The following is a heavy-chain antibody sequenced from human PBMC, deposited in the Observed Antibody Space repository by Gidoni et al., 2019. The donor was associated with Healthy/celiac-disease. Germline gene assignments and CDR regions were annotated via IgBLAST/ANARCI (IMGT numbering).Heavy chain of an antibody. D-gene: IGHD3-10*01. J-gene: IGHJ4*02. CDR2: IWYDGSNK. Sequence: QVQLVESGGGVVQPGRSLRLSCAASGFTFSSYGMHWVRQAPGKGLEWVAVIWYDGSNKYYADSVKGRFTISRDNSKNTLYLQMNSLRAEDTAVYYCASGGGSGSYYLWGQGTLVTVSS. CDR1: GFTFSSYG. CDR3: ASGGGSGSYYL. V-gene: IGHV3-33*01.